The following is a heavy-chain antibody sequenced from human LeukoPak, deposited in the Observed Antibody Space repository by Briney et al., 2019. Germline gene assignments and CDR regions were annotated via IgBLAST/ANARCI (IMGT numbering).Heavy chain of an antibody. CDR3: ARGRPGSSSFHGLTQKPYYFDY. J-gene: IGHJ4*02. D-gene: IGHD6-13*01. CDR2: IIPIFGTA. V-gene: IGHV1-69*13. Sequence: GASVKVSCKASGGTFSSYAISWVRQAPGQGLEWMGGIIPIFGTANYAQKFQGRVTITADESTSTAYMELSSLRSEDTAVYYCARGRPGSSSFHGLTQKPYYFDYWGQGTLVTVSS. CDR1: GGTFSSYA.